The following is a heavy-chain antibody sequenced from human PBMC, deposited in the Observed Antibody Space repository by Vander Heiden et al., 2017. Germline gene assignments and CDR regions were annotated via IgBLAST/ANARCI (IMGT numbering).Heavy chain of an antibody. Sequence: EVQLVESGGGLVQPGGSLRVYCAPCGRTFRSDGRSWVRQAPGKGRGWEANIKQDGSDKYYVDSVKGRCTISRDNAKNALYRQMNSLRAEDTAVYYCARAYSSGPIDYWGQGTLVTVSS. D-gene: IGHD6-19*01. J-gene: IGHJ4*02. CDR3: ARAYSSGPIDY. CDR2: IKQDGSDK. CDR1: GRTFRSDG. V-gene: IGHV3-7*01.